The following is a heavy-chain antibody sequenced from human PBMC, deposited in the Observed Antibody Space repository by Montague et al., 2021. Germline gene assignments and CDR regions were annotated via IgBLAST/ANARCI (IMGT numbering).Heavy chain of an antibody. CDR3: AKQDYFVSGTSYKGFDP. V-gene: IGHV4-59*08. Sequence: SETLSLTYTVSSGSIFYAHWSWVRQPPGKGLEWLGSMFYGGATSNNPSLKSRVTMSIDTSTNQFSLKLSFVTAADTAVYYCAKQDYFVSGTSYKGFDPWGQGILVAVSS. CDR1: SGSIFYAH. D-gene: IGHD3-10*01. J-gene: IGHJ5*02. CDR2: MFYGGAT.